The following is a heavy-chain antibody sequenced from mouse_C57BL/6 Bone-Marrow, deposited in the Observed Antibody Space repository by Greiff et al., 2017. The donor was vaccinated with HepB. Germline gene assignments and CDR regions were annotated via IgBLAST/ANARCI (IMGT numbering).Heavy chain of an antibody. D-gene: IGHD3-1*01. Sequence: VQGVESGPGLVQPSQCLSITCTVSGFSLTSYGIHWVRQSPGKGLEWLGVIWSGGGTDYNAAFITRLSISKDNSKSQVFFKMNSLHADDTAIYYCARKDCGGLFAYWGKGTLLTVSA. CDR1: GFSLTSYG. V-gene: IGHV2-2*01. J-gene: IGHJ3*01. CDR3: ARKDCGGLFAY. CDR2: IWSGGGT.